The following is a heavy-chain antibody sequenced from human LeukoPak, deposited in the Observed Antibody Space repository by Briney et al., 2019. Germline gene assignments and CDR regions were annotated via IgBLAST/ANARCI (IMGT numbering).Heavy chain of an antibody. CDR1: GGTSSYY. CDR2: IFYSGST. V-gene: IGHV4-39*07. CDR3: AREGDPNFDY. D-gene: IGHD1-26*01. J-gene: IGHJ4*02. Sequence: PSETLSLTCTVSGGTSSYYWGWIRQPPGKGLEWIGSIFYSGSTYYSPSLKSRVTISVDTSKNQFSLKLTSVTAADTAVYYCAREGDPNFDYWGQGTLVTVSS.